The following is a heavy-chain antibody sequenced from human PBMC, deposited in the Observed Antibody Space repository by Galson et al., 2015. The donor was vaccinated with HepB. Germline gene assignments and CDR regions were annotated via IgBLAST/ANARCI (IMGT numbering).Heavy chain of an antibody. V-gene: IGHV5-51*01. D-gene: IGHD3-22*01. J-gene: IGHJ4*02. CDR3: ARRDFDYDSSGYYVDY. Sequence: SGAEVKKPGESLKISYKGSGYSFTSYWIGWVRQMPGKGLEWMGIIYPGDSDTRYSPSFQGQVTISADKSISTAYLQWSSLKASDTAMYYCARRDFDYDSSGYYVDYWGQGTLVTVSS. CDR1: GYSFTSYW. CDR2: IYPGDSDT.